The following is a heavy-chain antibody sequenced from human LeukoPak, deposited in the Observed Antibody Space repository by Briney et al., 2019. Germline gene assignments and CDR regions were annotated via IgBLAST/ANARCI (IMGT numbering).Heavy chain of an antibody. Sequence: ASETLSLTFAVYAGSFSDSYWSWIRHSPGNGLGWIGEINHSASTNYNPSLKSRVSISVDTSKTQFSLKLSSVTAADTAVYYCARVYSGSYGYWGQGTLVTVSA. J-gene: IGHJ4*02. CDR2: INHSAST. V-gene: IGHV4-34*01. D-gene: IGHD1-26*01. CDR1: AGSFSDSY. CDR3: ARVYSGSYGY.